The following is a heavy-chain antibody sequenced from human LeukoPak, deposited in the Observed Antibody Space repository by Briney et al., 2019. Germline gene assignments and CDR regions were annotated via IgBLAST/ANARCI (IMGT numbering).Heavy chain of an antibody. J-gene: IGHJ4*02. Sequence: SVKVSCKASGGTFSSYAISWVRQAPGQGLEWMGGIIPIFGTANYAQKFQGRVTITADESTSTAYMELSSLRSEDTAVYYCARRGPIAVAGKFAYWGQGTLVTVSS. D-gene: IGHD6-19*01. CDR1: GGTFSSYA. CDR2: IIPIFGTA. V-gene: IGHV1-69*13. CDR3: ARRGPIAVAGKFAY.